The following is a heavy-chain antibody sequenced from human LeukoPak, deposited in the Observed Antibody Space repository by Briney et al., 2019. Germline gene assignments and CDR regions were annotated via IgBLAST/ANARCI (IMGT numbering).Heavy chain of an antibody. V-gene: IGHV4-61*09. CDR1: GGSISSTGYY. J-gene: IGHJ5*02. D-gene: IGHD6-6*01. CDR2: IDNSGST. Sequence: PSQTLSLTCTVSGGSISSTGYYWTWIRQPAGKGLEWIGHIDNSGSTNCNPSLKSRVTISVDTSKNQFSLNLTSVTAADTAVYYCARGWRSSENWFDPWGQGTLVTVSS. CDR3: ARGWRSSENWFDP.